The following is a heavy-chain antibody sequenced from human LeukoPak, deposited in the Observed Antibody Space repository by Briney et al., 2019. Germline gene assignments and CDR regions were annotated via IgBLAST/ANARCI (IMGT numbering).Heavy chain of an antibody. V-gene: IGHV3-30*03. CDR3: AGGLYYFDY. J-gene: IGHJ4*02. CDR2: ISYDGSNK. D-gene: IGHD3/OR15-3a*01. CDR1: GFTFSNYG. Sequence: GRSLRLSCAASGFTFSNYGMHWARQAPGKGLEWVAAISYDGSNKYYADSVKGRFTISRDNSKNTLSLQMNSLRAEDTAVYYCAGGLYYFDYSGQGTLVTVSS.